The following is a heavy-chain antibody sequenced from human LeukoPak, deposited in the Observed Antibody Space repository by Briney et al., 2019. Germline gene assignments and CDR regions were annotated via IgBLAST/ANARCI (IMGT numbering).Heavy chain of an antibody. Sequence: QSGGSLRLSCGASGFNLDDYAMYWVRQVPGKGLEWVSGISWNSGSIGYADSVKGRFTMSRDNAKNSLYLQMNSLRAEDTALYYCATRSLGDWGQGTLVIVSS. D-gene: IGHD4-17*01. CDR1: GFNLDDYA. CDR2: ISWNSGSI. J-gene: IGHJ4*02. V-gene: IGHV3-9*01. CDR3: ATRSLGD.